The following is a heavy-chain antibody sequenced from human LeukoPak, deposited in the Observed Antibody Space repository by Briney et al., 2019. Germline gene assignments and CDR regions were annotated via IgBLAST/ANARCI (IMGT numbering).Heavy chain of an antibody. Sequence: PGGSLRPSCAASGFTFSSYAMSWVRQAPGKGLEWVSAISGSGGSTYYADSVKGRFTISRDNSKNTLYLQVNSLRAEDTAVYYCAKFRLSYYGAIDYWGQGTLVTVSS. J-gene: IGHJ4*02. CDR1: GFTFSSYA. D-gene: IGHD1-26*01. CDR3: AKFRLSYYGAIDY. V-gene: IGHV3-23*01. CDR2: ISGSGGST.